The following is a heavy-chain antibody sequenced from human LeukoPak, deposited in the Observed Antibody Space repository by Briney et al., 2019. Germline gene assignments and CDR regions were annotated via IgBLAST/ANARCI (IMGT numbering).Heavy chain of an antibody. V-gene: IGHV3-74*01. D-gene: IGHD3-10*01. CDR1: GFTFSSYW. CDR3: AREGTLLLWFGELSAEFDY. Sequence: GGSLRLSCAASGFTFSSYWMHWVRQAPGKGLVWVSRINSDGSSTSYADSVKGRFTISRDHAKNTLYPQMNSLRAEDTAEYYCAREGTLLLWFGELSAEFDYWGQGTLVTVSS. J-gene: IGHJ4*02. CDR2: INSDGSST.